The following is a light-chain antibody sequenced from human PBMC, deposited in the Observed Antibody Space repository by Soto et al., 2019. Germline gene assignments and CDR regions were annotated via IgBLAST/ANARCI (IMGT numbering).Light chain of an antibody. J-gene: IGKJ1*01. CDR1: QRVGIN. Sequence: IVMTHSGPTLSVSTGEPATLSFRASQRVGINLAWYPQKPGQAPRVVIYSASTRASGIPDRFSASGSGTEVTLTISSLQSEDVALFYCQQYDGWPRTCGHGTKVDVK. V-gene: IGKV3-15*01. CDR3: QQYDGWPRT. CDR2: SAS.